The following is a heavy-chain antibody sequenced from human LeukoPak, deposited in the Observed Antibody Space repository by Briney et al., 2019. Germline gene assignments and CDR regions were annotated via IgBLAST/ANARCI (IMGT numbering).Heavy chain of an antibody. CDR3: ARGGYSGSYYTPRYYYMDV. CDR1: GFTFSRYW. J-gene: IGHJ6*03. CDR2: INSDGSDI. Sequence: GGSLRLSCTASGFTFSRYWMHWVRQAPGKGLVWVSRINSDGSDIRYADSVRGRFTISRDNAKNTLYLQMNSLRAEDTAVYYCARGGYSGSYYTPRYYYMDVWGKGNPGHRLL. V-gene: IGHV3-74*01. D-gene: IGHD1-26*01.